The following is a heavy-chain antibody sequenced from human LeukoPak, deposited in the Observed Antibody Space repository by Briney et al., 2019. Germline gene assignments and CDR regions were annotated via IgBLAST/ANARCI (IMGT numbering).Heavy chain of an antibody. J-gene: IGHJ6*01. D-gene: IGHD1-14*01. CDR2: ISGSGDNT. Sequence: QAGGSLRLSCSASGFTFIGFAMSWVRRTPGKGLEWVSGISGSGDNTLYADSVKGRFTNSRDNSKNTLYLEMNSLRAEDTAIYYCAKMKGHPLPKYHMDVWGQGTTVTVSS. CDR1: GFTFIGFA. V-gene: IGHV3-23*01. CDR3: AKMKGHPLPKYHMDV.